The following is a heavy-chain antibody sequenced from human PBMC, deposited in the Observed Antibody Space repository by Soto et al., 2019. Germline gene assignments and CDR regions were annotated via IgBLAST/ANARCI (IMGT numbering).Heavy chain of an antibody. J-gene: IGHJ4*02. Sequence: QITLNESGPTQVKPRQTLTLTCTFSGFSLTTSGVGVGWFRQSPGKTPEWLSLSFWDDDKRYRPSLKSRLTITKDTSKNQVVLTLSDLDPADTATYYCAHRVLRTVFGLVTTTAIYFDFWGQGTPVAVSS. CDR3: AHRVLRTVFGLVTTTAIYFDF. V-gene: IGHV2-5*02. CDR1: GFSLTTSGVG. D-gene: IGHD3-3*01. CDR2: SFWDDDK.